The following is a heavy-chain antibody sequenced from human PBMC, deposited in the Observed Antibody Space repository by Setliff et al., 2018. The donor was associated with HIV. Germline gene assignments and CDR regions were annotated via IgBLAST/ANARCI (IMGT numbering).Heavy chain of an antibody. V-gene: IGHV1-3*01. CDR2: ITGGSGNT. CDR3: ARKGSGSSFDFEY. J-gene: IGHJ4*02. D-gene: IGHD3-10*01. CDR1: GYTFTDYT. Sequence: VKVSCKASGYTFTDYTIHWVRQAPGQRLEWMGWITGGSGNTKYSEKFQGRVTLTRDTSASTAYMELSSLRSEDTAVYYCARKGSGSSFDFEYWGQGTLVTVSS.